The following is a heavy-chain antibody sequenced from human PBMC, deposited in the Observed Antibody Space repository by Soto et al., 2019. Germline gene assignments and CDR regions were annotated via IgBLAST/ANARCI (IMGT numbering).Heavy chain of an antibody. CDR1: GGSISSSSYY. CDR3: ARHIRDNWNDLPSDYYGMDV. D-gene: IGHD1-20*01. J-gene: IGHJ6*02. CDR2: SYYSGST. V-gene: IGHV4-39*01. Sequence: QLQLQESGPGLVKPSDTLSLTCTVSGGSISSSSYYWGWIRQPPGKGLEWIGSSYYSGSTYYNPSLKSRVTIFVVTSKNQFCLKLSSVAAADTAVYYCARHIRDNWNDLPSDYYGMDVWGQGTTVTVSS.